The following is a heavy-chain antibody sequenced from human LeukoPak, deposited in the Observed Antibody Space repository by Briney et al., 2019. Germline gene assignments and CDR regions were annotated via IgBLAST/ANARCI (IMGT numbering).Heavy chain of an antibody. CDR2: IRSKTYGATT. Sequence: GGSLRLSCAASGFTFSSYWMHWVRQAPGKGLEWVSFIRSKTYGATTEYAASVKGRFTISRDDSKSIAYLQMNSLKTEDTAVYYCTRDTAMDPYYYYYYYMDVWGKGTTVTISS. V-gene: IGHV3-49*04. CDR3: TRDTAMDPYYYYYYYMDV. CDR1: GFTFSSYW. J-gene: IGHJ6*03. D-gene: IGHD5-18*01.